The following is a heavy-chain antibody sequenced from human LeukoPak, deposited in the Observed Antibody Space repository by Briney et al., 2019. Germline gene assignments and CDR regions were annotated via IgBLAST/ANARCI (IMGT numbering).Heavy chain of an antibody. CDR3: ARVRVVTLQYYYYGMDV. V-gene: IGHV1-8*01. J-gene: IGHJ6*02. Sequence: ASVKVSCKASGYTFTSYDINWVRQATGQGLEWMGWMNPNSGNTGYAQKFQGRVTMTRNTSISTAYMELSSLRSEDTAVYYCARVRVVTLQYYYYGMDVWGQGTTVTVSS. D-gene: IGHD4-23*01. CDR1: GYTFTSYD. CDR2: MNPNSGNT.